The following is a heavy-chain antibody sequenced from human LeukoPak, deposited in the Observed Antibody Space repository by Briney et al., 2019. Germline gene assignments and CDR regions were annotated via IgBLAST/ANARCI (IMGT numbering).Heavy chain of an antibody. CDR3: ASLGIAARHNNWFDP. V-gene: IGHV4-34*01. CDR2: INHSGST. J-gene: IGHJ5*02. D-gene: IGHD6-6*01. CDR1: GGSFSGYY. Sequence: PSETLSLTCAVYGGSFSGYYWSWIRQPPGKGLEWIGEINHSGSTNYNPSLKSRVTISVDTSKNQFSLKLSSVTAADTAVYYCASLGIAARHNNWFDPWGQGTLVTVSS.